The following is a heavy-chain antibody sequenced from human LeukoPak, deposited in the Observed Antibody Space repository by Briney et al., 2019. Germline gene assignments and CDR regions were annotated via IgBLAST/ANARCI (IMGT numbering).Heavy chain of an antibody. J-gene: IGHJ5*02. CDR2: ISGSGGST. Sequence: PGGSLGLSCAASGFTFSSYAMSWVRQAPGKGLEWVSAISGSGGSTYYADSVKGRFTISRDNSKNTLYLQMNSLRAEDTAVYYCAKDAPGIAVAGTGWFDPWGQGTLVTVSS. V-gene: IGHV3-23*01. CDR1: GFTFSSYA. D-gene: IGHD6-19*01. CDR3: AKDAPGIAVAGTGWFDP.